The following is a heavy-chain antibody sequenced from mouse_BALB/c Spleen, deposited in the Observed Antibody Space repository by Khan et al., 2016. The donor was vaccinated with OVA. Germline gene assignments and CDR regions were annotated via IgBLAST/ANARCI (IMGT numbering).Heavy chain of an antibody. CDR1: GYTFTSYT. V-gene: IGHV1-4*01. J-gene: IGHJ3*01. CDR2: INPSNGYT. CDR3: VSDGAYHRIDGWFAY. Sequence: QVQLKQSGAELARPGASVKMSCKASGYTFTSYTINWIKLRPGQGLEWIGFINPSNGYTNYNQKFKDKATLTADKSSTTVYMQLSSLTSDDSAVYNCVSDGAYHRIDGWFAYWGQGTLVTVSA. D-gene: IGHD2-14*01.